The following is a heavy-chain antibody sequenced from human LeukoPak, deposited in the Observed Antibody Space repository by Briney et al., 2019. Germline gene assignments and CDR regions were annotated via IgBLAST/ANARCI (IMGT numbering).Heavy chain of an antibody. CDR3: ARAREDYDFWSGYHPNWFDP. Sequence: GASVKVSCKASGYTFTGYYMHWVRQAPGQGLEWMGWINPNSGGTNCAQKFQGRVTMTRGTSISTAYMELSRLRSDDTAVYYCARAREDYDFWSGYHPNWFDPWGQGTLVTVSS. CDR2: INPNSGGT. CDR1: GYTFTGYY. V-gene: IGHV1-2*02. J-gene: IGHJ5*02. D-gene: IGHD3-3*01.